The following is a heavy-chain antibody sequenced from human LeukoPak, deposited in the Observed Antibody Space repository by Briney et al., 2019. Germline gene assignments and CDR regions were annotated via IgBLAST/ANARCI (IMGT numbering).Heavy chain of an antibody. Sequence: PSETLSLTCTVSGGSITNYYWSWIRQPPGKGLEWIGYIHYSRKTNYNPSLKSRVTISVDTSKNHFSLKLTSVTAADTAVYYCARHSIYYQRSRDSDYFDSWGQGTLVTVSS. J-gene: IGHJ4*02. V-gene: IGHV4-59*08. D-gene: IGHD3-22*01. CDR2: IHYSRKT. CDR3: ARHSIYYQRSRDSDYFDS. CDR1: GGSITNYY.